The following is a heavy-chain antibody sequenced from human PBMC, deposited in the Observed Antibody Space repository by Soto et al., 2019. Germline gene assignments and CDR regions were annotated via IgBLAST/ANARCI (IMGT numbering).Heavy chain of an antibody. D-gene: IGHD5-12*01. V-gene: IGHV3-11*01. CDR2: ISSSGSTI. Sequence: QVQLVESGGGLVKPGGSLRLSCAASGFTFSDYYMSWIRQAPGKGLEWVSYISSSGSTIYYADSVKGRFTIARDNAKNXXSLQMNSLRAEATAVYYCARALGIVATILSWAPATWGQGTLVTVSS. CDR3: ARALGIVATILSWAPAT. J-gene: IGHJ4*02. CDR1: GFTFSDYY.